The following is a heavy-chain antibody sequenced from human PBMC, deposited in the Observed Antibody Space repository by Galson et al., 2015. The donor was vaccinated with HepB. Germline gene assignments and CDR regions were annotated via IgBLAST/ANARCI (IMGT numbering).Heavy chain of an antibody. J-gene: IGHJ4*02. V-gene: IGHV3-30*18. CDR1: GFTFSYYG. D-gene: IGHD3-10*01. CDR2: ISYDGSNK. CDR3: AKVFGWGMVRGRNFDS. Sequence: SLRLSCAASGFTFSYYGMHWVRQAPGKGLEWVAIISYDGSNKHYADSVKGRFTISRDDSKNTLYLQMSSLRAEDTAVYYCAKVFGWGMVRGRNFDSWGQGTLVTVSS.